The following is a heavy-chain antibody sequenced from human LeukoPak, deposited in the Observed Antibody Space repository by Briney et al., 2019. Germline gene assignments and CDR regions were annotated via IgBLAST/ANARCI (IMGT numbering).Heavy chain of an antibody. CDR2: MNPNSGNT. J-gene: IGHJ5*02. V-gene: IGHV1-8*01. CDR1: GYTLTSYD. Sequence: GASVKVSCKASGYTLTSYDINWVRQATGQGLEWMGWMNPNSGNTGYAQKFQGRVTMTRNTSISTAYMELSSLRSEDTAVYYCARVWFGEFSFDPWGQGTLVTVSS. CDR3: ARVWFGEFSFDP. D-gene: IGHD3-10*01.